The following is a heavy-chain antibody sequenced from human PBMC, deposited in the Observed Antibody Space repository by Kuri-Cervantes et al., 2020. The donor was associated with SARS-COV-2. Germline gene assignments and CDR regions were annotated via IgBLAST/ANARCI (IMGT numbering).Heavy chain of an antibody. V-gene: IGHV1-2*02. CDR2: INPNSGGT. J-gene: IGHJ6*02. D-gene: IGHD2-15*01. CDR3: ARRPPYCSGGSCYYYYYGMDV. Sequence: ASVKVSCKASGYAFTSYGISWVRQAPGQGPEWMGWINPNSGGTNYAQKFQGRVTMTRDTSISTAYMELSGLRSDDTAVYYCARRPPYCSGGSCYYYYYGMDVWGQGTTVTVSS. CDR1: GYAFTSYG.